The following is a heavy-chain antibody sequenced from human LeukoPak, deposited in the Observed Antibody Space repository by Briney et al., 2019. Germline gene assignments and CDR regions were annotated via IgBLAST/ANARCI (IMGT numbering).Heavy chain of an antibody. CDR3: ARDPWGTHAY. J-gene: IGHJ4*02. Sequence: SGGSLRLSCAASGFSSYSLNWVRQAPAKGLEWVSSISSGSDYVYYADSVKGRFTISRDNAKNSLYLQMNSLRAEDTAIYYCARDPWGTHAYWGQGTLVTVSS. CDR1: GFSSYS. D-gene: IGHD3-16*01. V-gene: IGHV3-21*01. CDR2: ISSGSDYV.